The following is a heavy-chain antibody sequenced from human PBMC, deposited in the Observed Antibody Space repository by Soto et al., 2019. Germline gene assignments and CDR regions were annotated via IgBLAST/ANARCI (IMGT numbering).Heavy chain of an antibody. CDR3: AKAGVVVVDQRSWFDP. CDR1: GFTFSSYA. J-gene: IGHJ5*02. D-gene: IGHD2-15*01. Sequence: GGSLRLSCAASGFTFSSYAMSWVRQAPGKGLEWVSAISGSGGSTYYADSVKGRFTISRDNSKNTLYLQMNSLRAEDTAVYYCAKAGVVVVDQRSWFDPWGQGTLVTVSS. V-gene: IGHV3-23*01. CDR2: ISGSGGST.